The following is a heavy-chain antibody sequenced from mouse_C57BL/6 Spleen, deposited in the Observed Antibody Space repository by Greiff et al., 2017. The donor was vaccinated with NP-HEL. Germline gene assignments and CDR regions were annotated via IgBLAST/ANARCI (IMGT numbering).Heavy chain of an antibody. CDR2: ISNGGGST. V-gene: IGHV5-12*01. J-gene: IGHJ3*01. D-gene: IGHD1-1*01. CDR1: GFTFSDYY. CDR3: ARQILRQPAWFAY. Sequence: EVNVVESGGGLVQPGGSLKLSCAASGFTFSDYYMYWVRQTPEKRLEWVAYISNGGGSTYYPDTVKGRFTISRDNAKNTLYLQMGRLKSEDTAMYYCARQILRQPAWFAYWGQGTLVTVSA.